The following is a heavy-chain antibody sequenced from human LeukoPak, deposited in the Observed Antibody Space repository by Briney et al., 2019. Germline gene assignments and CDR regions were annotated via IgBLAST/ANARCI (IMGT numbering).Heavy chain of an antibody. J-gene: IGHJ6*03. CDR1: GFTFDDYG. V-gene: IGHV3-20*04. Sequence: GGSLGLSCAASGFTFDDYGMSWVRQAPGKGLEWVSGINWNGDSTGYADSVKGRFTISRDNAKNSLYLQMNSLRAEDTALYYCARAGYCSSTSCQTPYYYYYMDVWGKGTTVTVSS. CDR3: ARAGYCSSTSCQTPYYYYYMDV. D-gene: IGHD2-2*01. CDR2: INWNGDST.